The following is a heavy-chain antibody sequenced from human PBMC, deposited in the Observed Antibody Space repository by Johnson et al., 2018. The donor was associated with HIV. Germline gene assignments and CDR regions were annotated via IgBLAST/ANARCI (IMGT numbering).Heavy chain of an antibody. CDR2: IWYDGRNK. CDR3: ARVRVGAILADAFDI. V-gene: IGHV3-33*08. D-gene: IGHD2-15*01. Sequence: QVQLVESGGGVVQPGRSLRLSCSASGFTFSNYGMHWVRQAPGKGLEWVAVIWYDGRNKYYADSVTGRFTISRDNSKNTLYLQMNSLRAEDTAVYYCARVRVGAILADAFDIWGQGTMVTVSS. J-gene: IGHJ3*02. CDR1: GFTFSNYG.